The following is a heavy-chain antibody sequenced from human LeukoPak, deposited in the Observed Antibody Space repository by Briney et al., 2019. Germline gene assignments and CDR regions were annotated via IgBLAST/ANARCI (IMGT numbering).Heavy chain of an antibody. J-gene: IGHJ4*02. V-gene: IGHV4-39*07. Sequence: NPSETLSLTCSVSGASITSSPYYWGWIRQPPGKGLEWIGSIYYNGSTYYDPSLKSRVTMSADTAKNQFSLNLSSVTAADTAVYYCARSRIAAAVYFDYWGQGTLVTVSS. D-gene: IGHD6-13*01. CDR3: ARSRIAAAVYFDY. CDR1: GASITSSPYY. CDR2: IYYNGST.